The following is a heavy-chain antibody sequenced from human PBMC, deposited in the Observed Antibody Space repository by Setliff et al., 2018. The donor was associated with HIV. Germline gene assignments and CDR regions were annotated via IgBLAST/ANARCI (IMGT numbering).Heavy chain of an antibody. V-gene: IGHV3-9*01. Sequence: PGGSLRLSCAASGFTFDDYAMHWVRQAPGKGLEWVSGISWNSGSIGYADSVKSRFTISRDNAKNSLYLQMNSLRSEDTALYYCAKSPNRYSPLDWFDPRGQGTLVTVSS. CDR3: AKSPNRYSPLDWFDP. CDR2: ISWNSGSI. D-gene: IGHD5-18*01. J-gene: IGHJ5*02. CDR1: GFTFDDYA.